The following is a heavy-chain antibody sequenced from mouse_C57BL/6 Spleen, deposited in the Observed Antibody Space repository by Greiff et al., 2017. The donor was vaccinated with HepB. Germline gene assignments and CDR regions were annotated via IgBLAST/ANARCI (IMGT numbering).Heavy chain of an antibody. CDR1: GYSITSDY. D-gene: IGHD2-4*01. V-gene: IGHV3-8*01. CDR3: ARYKRGGYDYGLAWYFDV. CDR2: ISYSGST. Sequence: EVQLKESGPGLAKPSQTLSLTCSVTGYSITSDYWNWIRKFPGNKLEYMGYISYSGSTYYNPSLKSRISITRDTSKNQYYLQLNSVTTEDTATYYCARYKRGGYDYGLAWYFDVWGTGTTVTVSS. J-gene: IGHJ1*03.